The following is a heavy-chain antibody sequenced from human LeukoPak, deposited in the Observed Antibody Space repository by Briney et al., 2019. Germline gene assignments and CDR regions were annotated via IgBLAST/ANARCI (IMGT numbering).Heavy chain of an antibody. J-gene: IGHJ4*02. V-gene: IGHV3-30*04. CDR1: GFTFSSYA. Sequence: GGSLRLSCAASGFTFSSYAMHWVRQAPGKGLEWVAVISYDGSNKYYADSVKGRFTISRDNSKNTLYLQMNSLRAEDAAVYYCARESLAAPFDYWGQGTLVTVSS. D-gene: IGHD6-19*01. CDR3: ARESLAAPFDY. CDR2: ISYDGSNK.